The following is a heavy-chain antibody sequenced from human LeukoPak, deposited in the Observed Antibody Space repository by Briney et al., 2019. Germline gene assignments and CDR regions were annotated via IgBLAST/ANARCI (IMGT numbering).Heavy chain of an antibody. Sequence: PGGSLRLSCVASGFTFSSYAMSWVRQAPGKGLEWVSAISGSGGSTYYADSVKGRFTISRDNSKNTLYLQMNSLRAEDTAVYYCAKDHYSSGYFDYWGQGTLVTVSS. D-gene: IGHD6-19*01. CDR3: AKDHYSSGYFDY. CDR1: GFTFSSYA. J-gene: IGHJ4*02. V-gene: IGHV3-23*01. CDR2: ISGSGGST.